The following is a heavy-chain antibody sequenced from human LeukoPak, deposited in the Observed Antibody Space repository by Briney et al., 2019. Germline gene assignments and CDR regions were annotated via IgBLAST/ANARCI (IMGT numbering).Heavy chain of an antibody. J-gene: IGHJ4*02. D-gene: IGHD3-22*01. CDR2: ITDNGRS. V-gene: IGHV3-23*01. Sequence: GGSLRLSCAVSGITLSNYGMSWVRQAPGKGLDWVAGITDNGRSMYADSVKGRFIISRDNPKNTLYLQMNSLRVEDTAVYFCAKRGVVIRVILVGFHKEAYYFDAWGQGALVTVSS. CDR1: GITLSNYG. CDR3: AKRGVVIRVILVGFHKEAYYFDA.